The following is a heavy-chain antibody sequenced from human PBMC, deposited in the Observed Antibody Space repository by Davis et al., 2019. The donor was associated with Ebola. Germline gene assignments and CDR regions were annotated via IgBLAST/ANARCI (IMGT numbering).Heavy chain of an antibody. J-gene: IGHJ5*02. CDR2: LYYRGSS. D-gene: IGHD4-17*01. Sequence: MPSETLSLTCSVSGVSIRTSSYYWGWIRQSPGKGLEWIGSLYYRGSSFYNPALKSRLTYSVDTSKNNFSLNLTSVTAADTGVYYCGRGTTKWWFDPWGQGIPVTVSS. V-gene: IGHV4-39*02. CDR3: GRGTTKWWFDP. CDR1: GVSIRTSSYY.